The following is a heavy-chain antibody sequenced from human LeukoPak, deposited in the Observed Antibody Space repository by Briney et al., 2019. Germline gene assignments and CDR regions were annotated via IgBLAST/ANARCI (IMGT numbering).Heavy chain of an antibody. Sequence: ASVKVSCKASGYTFTAYYMHWVRQAPGQGLEWMGWINPNSGGTKYAQNFEGRVTMTRDTSIRTAYMELSRLRSDDTAVYYCARDLYHYDPNWFDPWGQGTLVTVSS. D-gene: IGHD3-22*01. J-gene: IGHJ5*02. CDR3: ARDLYHYDPNWFDP. V-gene: IGHV1-2*02. CDR1: GYTFTAYY. CDR2: INPNSGGT.